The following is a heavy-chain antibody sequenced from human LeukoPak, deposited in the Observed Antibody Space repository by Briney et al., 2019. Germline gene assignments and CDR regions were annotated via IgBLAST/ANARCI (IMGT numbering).Heavy chain of an antibody. D-gene: IGHD6-6*01. CDR1: GYTFTSYD. J-gene: IGHJ6*02. V-gene: IGHV1-8*01. CDR2: MNPNSGNT. CDR3: ARHIAASWYYYYYYGMDV. Sequence: ASVKVSCTASGYTFTSYDINWGRQATGQGLEWMGWMNPNSGNTGYAQKFQGRVTMTRNISISTAYMELSSLRSEDTAVYYCARHIAASWYYYYYYGMDVWGQGTTVPVSS.